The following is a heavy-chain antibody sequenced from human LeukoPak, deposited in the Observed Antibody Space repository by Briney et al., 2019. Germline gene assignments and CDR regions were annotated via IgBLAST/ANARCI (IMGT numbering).Heavy chain of an antibody. J-gene: IGHJ4*02. CDR1: GYTFTSYA. V-gene: IGHV1-18*01. D-gene: IGHD3-22*01. Sequence: ASVKVSCKASGYTFTSYAISWVRQAPGQGLEWMGWISAYNGNTNYAQKLQGRVTMTTDTSTSTAYMELRSLRSDDTAVYYCASAGYYDSSGYPINWGQGTLVTVSS. CDR3: ASAGYYDSSGYPIN. CDR2: ISAYNGNT.